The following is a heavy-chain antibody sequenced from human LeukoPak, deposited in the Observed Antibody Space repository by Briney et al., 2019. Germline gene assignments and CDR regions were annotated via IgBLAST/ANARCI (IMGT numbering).Heavy chain of an antibody. V-gene: IGHV3-11*01. CDR2: IGSGGSII. J-gene: IGHJ3*02. Sequence: GGSLRLSCAASGFTFSDYYMSWIRQAPGKGLEWVSYIGSGGSIIYYADSVKGRFTISRDNGKNSLYLQMNSLRVEDTAVYYCARGLFLSGYLDAFDIWGQGTVVTVSS. CDR1: GFTFSDYY. CDR3: ARGLFLSGYLDAFDI. D-gene: IGHD3-22*01.